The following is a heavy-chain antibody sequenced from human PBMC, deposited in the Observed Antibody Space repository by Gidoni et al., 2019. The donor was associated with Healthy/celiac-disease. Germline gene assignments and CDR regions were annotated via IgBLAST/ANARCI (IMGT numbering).Heavy chain of an antibody. J-gene: IGHJ6*02. CDR3: TRYSYGFIPHYYYGMDV. CDR2: IRSKANSYAT. CDR1: GFTFSGSA. Sequence: EVQLVESGGGLVQPGGSLKLSCAASGFTFSGSAMHWVRQASGKGLEWVGRIRSKANSYATAYAASVKGRFTISRDDSKNTAYLQMNSLKTEDTAVYYCTRYSYGFIPHYYYGMDVWGQGTTVTVSS. V-gene: IGHV3-73*02. D-gene: IGHD5-18*01.